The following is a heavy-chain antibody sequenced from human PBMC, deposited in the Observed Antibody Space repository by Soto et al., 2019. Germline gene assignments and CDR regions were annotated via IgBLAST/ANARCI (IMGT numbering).Heavy chain of an antibody. D-gene: IGHD2-15*01. Sequence: EVQLLESGGGLVQPGGSLRLSCAASGFTFSSYAMSWVRQAPGKGLEWVSAISGSGGSTYYADSVKGRFTISRDNSKNKLYLQMNSLRAEDTAVYYCAKDSRYCSGGSCYSGLIDYWGQGTLVTVSS. J-gene: IGHJ4*02. CDR1: GFTFSSYA. CDR2: ISGSGGST. CDR3: AKDSRYCSGGSCYSGLIDY. V-gene: IGHV3-23*01.